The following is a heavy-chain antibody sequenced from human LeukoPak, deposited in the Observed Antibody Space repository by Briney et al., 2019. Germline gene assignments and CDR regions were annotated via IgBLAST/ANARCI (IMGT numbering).Heavy chain of an antibody. CDR2: ITGSGGNT. D-gene: IGHD3-9*01. CDR1: GFTFRNYA. V-gene: IGHV3-23*01. J-gene: IGHJ4*02. CDR3: AKWGDYDVLTGYYVSDY. Sequence: GGSLRLSCAASGFTFRNYAMSWVRPAPGKGLDGVSAITGSGGNTYYADSVKGRFTISRDNTKNTLYLQMNSLRAEDTAVYYCAKWGDYDVLTGYYVSDYWGQGALVTVSS.